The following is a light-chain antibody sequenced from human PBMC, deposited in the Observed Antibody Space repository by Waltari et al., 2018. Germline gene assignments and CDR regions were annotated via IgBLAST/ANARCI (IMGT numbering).Light chain of an antibody. Sequence: QSALTQPRSVSGSPGQSVTLSCIGVSSEYVSWYQQFPGKAPKLMIYDVSKRPSGVPDRFSGSKSGNTASLSISGLQAEDEAHYYCCSYAGTYTWVIGGGTKVTVL. V-gene: IGLV2-11*01. CDR1: SSEY. CDR3: CSYAGTYTWV. J-gene: IGLJ3*02. CDR2: DVS.